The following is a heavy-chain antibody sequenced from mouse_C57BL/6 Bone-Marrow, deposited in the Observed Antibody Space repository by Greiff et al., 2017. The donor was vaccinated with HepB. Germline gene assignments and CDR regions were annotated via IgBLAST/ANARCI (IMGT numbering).Heavy chain of an antibody. CDR2: INPNNGGT. CDR3: ACLSYDGYYVWFAY. V-gene: IGHV1-18*01. Sequence: EVKVVESGPELVKPGASVKIPCKASGYTFTDYNMDWVKQSHGKSLEWIGDINPNNGGTIYNQKFKGKATLTVDKSSSTAYMELRSLTSEDTAVYYCACLSYDGYYVWFAYWGQGTLVTVSA. D-gene: IGHD2-3*01. J-gene: IGHJ3*01. CDR1: GYTFTDYN.